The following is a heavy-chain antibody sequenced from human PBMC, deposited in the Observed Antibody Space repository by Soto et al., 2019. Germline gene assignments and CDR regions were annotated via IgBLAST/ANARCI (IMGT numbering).Heavy chain of an antibody. Sequence: QVQLVQSGAEVTKPGSSVKFSCQSSGGTFSSYAISWVRQAPVQGLEWMGGIIPIFVTANYAQKFQGRVTITADESTSTAYMELSSLRSADTAVYYCASARSDYYGAGSYYPRGRYCYGMDVWGQGTTVTVSS. CDR2: IIPIFVTA. V-gene: IGHV1-69*01. J-gene: IGHJ6*02. CDR1: GGTFSSYA. D-gene: IGHD3-10*01. CDR3: ASARSDYYGAGSYYPRGRYCYGMDV.